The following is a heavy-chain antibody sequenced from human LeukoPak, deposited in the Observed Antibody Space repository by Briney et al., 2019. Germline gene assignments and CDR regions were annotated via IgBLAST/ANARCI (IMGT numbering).Heavy chain of an antibody. CDR3: ARDTDGDYVLGWFDP. V-gene: IGHV4-4*02. J-gene: IGHJ5*02. CDR1: GGSISSSNW. Sequence: PSETLSLTCAVSGGSISSSNWWSWVRQPPGKGLEWIGEIYHSGSTNYNPSLKSRVTISVDKSKNQFSLKLSSVTAADTAVYYCARDTDGDYVLGWFDPWGQGTLVTVSS. D-gene: IGHD4-17*01. CDR2: IYHSGST.